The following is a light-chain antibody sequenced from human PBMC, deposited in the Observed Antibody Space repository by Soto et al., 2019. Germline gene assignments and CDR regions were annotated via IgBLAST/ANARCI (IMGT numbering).Light chain of an antibody. V-gene: IGKV3-15*01. CDR3: QQYNNWPYT. J-gene: IGKJ2*01. CDR1: QSVSSN. CDR2: GAY. Sequence: EIVMTQSPATLSVSPGERATLSCSASQSVSSNLAWYQQKPGQAPRLLISGAYTRATDIPARFSGSGSGTEFTLTISSLQSEDFAVYYCQQYNNWPYTFGQGTKLEIK.